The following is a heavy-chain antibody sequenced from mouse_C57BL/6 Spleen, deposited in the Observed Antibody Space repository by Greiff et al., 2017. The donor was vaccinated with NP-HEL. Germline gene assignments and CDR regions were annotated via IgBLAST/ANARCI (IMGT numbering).Heavy chain of an antibody. CDR3: ARYGYYFDY. J-gene: IGHJ2*01. V-gene: IGHV7-3*01. Sequence: EVKLMESGGGLVQPGGSLSLSCAASGFTFTDYYMSWVRQPPGKALEWLGFIRNKANGYTTEYSASVKGRFTISRDNSQSILYLQMNALRAEDSATYYCARYGYYFDYWGKGTTLTVSS. CDR1: GFTFTDYY. CDR2: IRNKANGYTT.